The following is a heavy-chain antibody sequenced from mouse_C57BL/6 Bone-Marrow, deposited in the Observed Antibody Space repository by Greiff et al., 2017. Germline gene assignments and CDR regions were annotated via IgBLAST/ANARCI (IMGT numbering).Heavy chain of an antibody. D-gene: IGHD2-3*01. V-gene: IGHV14-4*01. J-gene: IGHJ2*01. CDR1: GFTFKDDY. CDR3: SSFDGNYFDF. CDR2: IDPEIGDT. Sequence: VQLQQSGAELVRPGSSVKLSCTASGFTFKDDYIHWVKQRPEQGLEWIGWIDPEIGDTEYASKFQGKATITSDTASNTAYLQLSSLTSEDTAVYYCSSFDGNYFDFWGQGTPLTVAS.